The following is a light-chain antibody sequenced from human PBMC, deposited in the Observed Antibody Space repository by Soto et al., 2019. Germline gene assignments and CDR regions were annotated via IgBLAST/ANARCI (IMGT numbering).Light chain of an antibody. CDR1: QSLRSSY. CDR2: GAS. Sequence: EVVLTQSPNTLSLSPGERATLSCWASQSLRSSYLAWYQRKPGQAPRLLMFGASRRATGIPDRFNGSGSGTDFILTISRLEPEDVAVYYCQQDGTSLRGTFGPGTKVEIK. CDR3: QQDGTSLRGT. J-gene: IGKJ1*01. V-gene: IGKV3-20*01.